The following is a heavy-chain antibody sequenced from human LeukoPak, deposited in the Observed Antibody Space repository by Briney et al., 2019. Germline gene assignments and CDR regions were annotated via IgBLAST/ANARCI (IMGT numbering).Heavy chain of an antibody. CDR1: GFTFSSYE. D-gene: IGHD6-13*01. CDR3: ARLAAAGYYYYYMDV. CDR2: ISGSTI. V-gene: IGHV3-48*03. Sequence: GGSLRLSRAASGFTFSSYEMNWVRQAPGKGLEWVSYISGSTIYYADSVKGRFTISRDNAKNSLYLQMNSLRAEDTAVYYCARLAAAGYYYYYMDVWGKGTTVTVSS. J-gene: IGHJ6*03.